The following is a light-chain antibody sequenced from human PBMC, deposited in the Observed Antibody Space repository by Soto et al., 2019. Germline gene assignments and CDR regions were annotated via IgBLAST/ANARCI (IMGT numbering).Light chain of an antibody. CDR3: HQYGNSPPGT. V-gene: IGKV3-20*01. CDR2: GAS. CDR1: QSVGNSH. J-gene: IGKJ5*01. Sequence: ETVLAQSPGTLYFSPGERATLSWRASQSVGNSHVAWYQQRRGLPPRLLIYGASNRATGIPDRFSGSGSGADFTLTISRLEPEDFAVYFCHQYGNSPPGTFGQGTRLEIK.